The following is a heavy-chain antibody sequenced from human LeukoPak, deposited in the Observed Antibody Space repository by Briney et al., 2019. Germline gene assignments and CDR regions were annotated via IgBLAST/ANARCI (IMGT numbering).Heavy chain of an antibody. Sequence: SETLSLACAVSGGSISSGGYSWSRIRQPPGKGLEWIGYIYYSGSTYYNRTLKSRVTISVDTSKNQFSLKLSSVTAADTAVYYCARDREARWLQFPFDYWGQGTLVTVSS. D-gene: IGHD5-24*01. J-gene: IGHJ4*02. CDR3: ARDREARWLQFPFDY. CDR2: IYYSGST. V-gene: IGHV4-30-4*07. CDR1: GGSISSGGYS.